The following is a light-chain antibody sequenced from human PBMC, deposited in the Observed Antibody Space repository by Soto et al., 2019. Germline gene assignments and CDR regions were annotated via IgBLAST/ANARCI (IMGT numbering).Light chain of an antibody. CDR1: SGHSSYA. CDR2: LNSDGSH. V-gene: IGLV4-69*01. J-gene: IGLJ2*01. CDR3: QTWGTGVV. Sequence: QPVLTQSPSASASLGASVKLTCTLSSGHSSYAIAWHQQQPEKGPRYLMTLNSDGSHSKGDVIPDRFSGSSSGAERYLNISSLQSEDEADYYCQTWGTGVVFGGGTKLTVL.